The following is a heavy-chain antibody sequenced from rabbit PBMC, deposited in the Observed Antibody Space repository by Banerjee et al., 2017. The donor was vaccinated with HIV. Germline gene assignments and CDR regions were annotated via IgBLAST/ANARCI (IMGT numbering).Heavy chain of an antibody. CDR3: AIYAVHGYLSL. CDR1: GIDFSSYG. V-gene: IGHV1S47*01. J-gene: IGHJ3*01. D-gene: IGHD1-1*01. CDR2: IYPGFGIR. Sequence: ELVESGGGLVQPGGSLKLSCKASGIDFSSYGISWVRQAPGKGPEWIAYIYPGFGIRNYANSVKGRFTISSDNAQNTVFLQMTSLTASDTATYFCAIYAVHGYLSLWGQGTLVTVS.